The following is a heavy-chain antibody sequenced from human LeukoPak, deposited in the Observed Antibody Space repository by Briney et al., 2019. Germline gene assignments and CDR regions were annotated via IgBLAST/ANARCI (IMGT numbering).Heavy chain of an antibody. J-gene: IGHJ4*02. D-gene: IGHD3-3*01. CDR1: GFTFSSYA. Sequence: GGSLRLSCAASGFTFSSYAMHWVRQAPGKGLEWVAVISYDGSNKYYADSVKGRFTISRDNSKNTLYLQMNSLRAEDTAVYYCAKDYIFGVVTQDYWGQGTLVTVSS. CDR2: ISYDGSNK. V-gene: IGHV3-30-3*01. CDR3: AKDYIFGVVTQDY.